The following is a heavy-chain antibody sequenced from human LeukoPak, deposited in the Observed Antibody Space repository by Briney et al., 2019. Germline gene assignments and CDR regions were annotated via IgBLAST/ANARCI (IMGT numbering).Heavy chain of an antibody. Sequence: ASVKVSCKASGYTFTGYYMHWVRQSPGQGLEWVGLINPNGGSTGYAQRFQGRVTVTTDTSASTVYMELNSLGSEDTAVYYCDRERRAWGEDFWGQGTLVTVSS. D-gene: IGHD3-16*01. CDR3: DRERRAWGEDF. CDR2: INPNGGST. V-gene: IGHV1-46*01. J-gene: IGHJ4*02. CDR1: GYTFTGYY.